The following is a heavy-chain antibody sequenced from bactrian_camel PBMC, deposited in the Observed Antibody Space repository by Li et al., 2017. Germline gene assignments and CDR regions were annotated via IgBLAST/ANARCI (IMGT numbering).Heavy chain of an antibody. V-gene: IGHV3S57*01. CDR2: IAINGGT. D-gene: IGHD2*01. CDR3: AADQWAFGLGNAYRY. Sequence: HVQLVESGGGSVQAGGSLRLSCAASGSAISNLYMAWFRQAPGNEREGVAYIAINGGTDYTYSVAGRFTISKDNAKNTLYLQMDSLKPEDTAMYYCAADQWAFGLGNAYRYWGQGTQVTVS. J-gene: IGHJ4*01. CDR1: GSAISNLY.